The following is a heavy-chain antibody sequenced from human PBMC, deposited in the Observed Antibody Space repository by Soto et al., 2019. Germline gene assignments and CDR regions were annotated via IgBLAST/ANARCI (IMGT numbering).Heavy chain of an antibody. J-gene: IGHJ6*02. CDR3: ARRKDSSRYFYGMDV. V-gene: IGHV4-34*02. CDR1: GESFNDYF. CDR2: VHHTGTS. D-gene: IGHD6-13*01. Sequence: QVALQQWGAGLLKPSQTLSLTCAVYGESFNDYFWTWIRQSPGGGLEWLAEVHHTGTSYYNPSLKSRRADSVDTSRNQFSLNLTSLTAADTATYYCARRKDSSRYFYGMDVWGQGTTVVVSS.